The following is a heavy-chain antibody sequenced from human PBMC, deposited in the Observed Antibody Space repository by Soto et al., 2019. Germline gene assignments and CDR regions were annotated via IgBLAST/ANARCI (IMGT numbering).Heavy chain of an antibody. D-gene: IGHD2-21*01. CDR3: AREIVAKAVPDTFDY. J-gene: IGHJ4*02. Sequence: ASVKVSCKASGYTFSNSDIKWVRQVTGQGTEWMGWVNPKSGNTGYAQQFRGRVTMTRDASISTAYMELSGLRPEDTAVYYCAREIVAKAVPDTFDYWGQGTLVTVSS. CDR2: VNPKSGNT. V-gene: IGHV1-8*01. CDR1: GYTFSNSD.